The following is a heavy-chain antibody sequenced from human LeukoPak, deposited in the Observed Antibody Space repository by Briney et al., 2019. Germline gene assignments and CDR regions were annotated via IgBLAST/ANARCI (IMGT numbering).Heavy chain of an antibody. D-gene: IGHD3-22*01. J-gene: IGHJ3*02. CDR2: IYPGDSDT. Sequence: GESLKISCKGSGYSFTSYWIGWVRQMPGKGLEWMGIIYPGDSDTRYSPSFQGQVTISADTSISTAYLQWSSLKASDTAMYYCASRRTDYYDSSGYPFDAFDIWGQGTMVTVSS. V-gene: IGHV5-51*01. CDR3: ASRRTDYYDSSGYPFDAFDI. CDR1: GYSFTSYW.